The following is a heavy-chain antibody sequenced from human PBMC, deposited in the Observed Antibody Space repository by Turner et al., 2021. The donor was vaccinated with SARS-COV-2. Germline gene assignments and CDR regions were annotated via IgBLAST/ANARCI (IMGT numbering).Heavy chain of an antibody. CDR2: INGRGDVT. CDR3: ARGDVVGADFDF. D-gene: IGHD1-26*01. V-gene: IGHV1-46*03. J-gene: IGHJ4*02. CDR1: GYIFTNYY. Sequence: QVQLLQSGAEVKKPGASVKVSCKASGYIFTNYYMHWVRQAPGQGLEWMGIINGRGDVTGYAEKFQGRVTMTTDTSTRTVYMKVKSLRSDDTAVYFYARGDVVGADFDFWGQGTLVTVSP.